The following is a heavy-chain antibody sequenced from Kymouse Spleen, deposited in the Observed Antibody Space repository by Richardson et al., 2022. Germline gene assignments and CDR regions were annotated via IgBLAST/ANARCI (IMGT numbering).Heavy chain of an antibody. CDR1: GGSFSGYY. CDR3: ARRGIAVAGLFDY. D-gene: IGHD6-19*01. V-gene: IGHV4-34*01. J-gene: IGHJ4*02. Sequence: QVQLQQWGAGLLKPSETLSLTCAVYGGSFSGYYWSWIRQPPGKGLEWIGEINHSGSTNYNPSLKSRVTISVDTSKNQFSLKLSSVTAADTAVYYCARRGIAVAGLFDYWGQGTLVTVSS. CDR2: INHSGST.